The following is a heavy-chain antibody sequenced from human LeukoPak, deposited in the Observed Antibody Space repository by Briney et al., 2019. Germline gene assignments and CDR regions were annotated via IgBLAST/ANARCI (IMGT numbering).Heavy chain of an antibody. CDR1: GYTFTSYA. Sequence: GASVKVSCKASGYTFTSYAMHWVRQAPGQRLEWMGWINAGNGNTKYSQKFQGRVTITRDTSASTAYLELSSLRSEDTAVYYCARDQAIAAAGTDYYYGMDVWGQGTTVTVSS. V-gene: IGHV1-3*01. CDR2: INAGNGNT. J-gene: IGHJ6*02. CDR3: ARDQAIAAAGTDYYYGMDV. D-gene: IGHD6-13*01.